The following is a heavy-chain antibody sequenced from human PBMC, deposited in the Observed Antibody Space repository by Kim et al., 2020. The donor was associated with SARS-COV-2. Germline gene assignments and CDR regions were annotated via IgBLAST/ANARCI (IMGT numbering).Heavy chain of an antibody. J-gene: IGHJ4*02. CDR3: ARPSGYYDILTGYLY. CDR2: IYPGDSDT. V-gene: IGHV5-51*01. CDR1: GYSFTSYW. Sequence: GESLKISCKGSGYSFTSYWIGWVRQMPGKGLEWMGIIYPGDSDTRYSPSFQGQVTISADKSISTAYLQWSSLKASDTAMYYCARPSGYYDILTGYLYWGQGTRVTVSS. D-gene: IGHD3-9*01.